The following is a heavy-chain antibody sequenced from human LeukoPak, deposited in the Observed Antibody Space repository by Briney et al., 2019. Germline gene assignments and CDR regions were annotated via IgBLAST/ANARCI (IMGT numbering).Heavy chain of an antibody. Sequence: ASVKVSCKASGYTFTSHDINWVRQATGQGLEWMGWMNPNSANTGYAQKFQGRVTITRNTSTSTAYMELSSLSSEDTAVYYCARCVRMWELRGVWFDPWGQGTLVTVSS. CDR1: GYTFTSHD. CDR3: ARCVRMWELRGVWFDP. J-gene: IGHJ5*02. D-gene: IGHD1-26*01. CDR2: MNPNSANT. V-gene: IGHV1-8*03.